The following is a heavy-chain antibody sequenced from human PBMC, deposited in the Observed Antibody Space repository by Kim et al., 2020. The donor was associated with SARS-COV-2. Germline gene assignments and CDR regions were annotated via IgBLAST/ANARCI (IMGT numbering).Heavy chain of an antibody. D-gene: IGHD6-19*01. CDR3: ARVAHSSGWYGY. CDR2: INPSGGST. Sequence: ASVKVSCKASGYTFTSYYMHGVRQAPGQGLEWMGIINPSGGSTSYAQQFQGRVTMTRDTSTSTVYMELSSLRSEDTAVYYCARVAHSSGWYGYWGQGTLVTVSS. J-gene: IGHJ4*02. V-gene: IGHV1-46*01. CDR1: GYTFTSYY.